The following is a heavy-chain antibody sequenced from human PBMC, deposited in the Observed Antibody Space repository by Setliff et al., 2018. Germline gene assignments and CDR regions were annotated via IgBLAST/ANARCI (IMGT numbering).Heavy chain of an antibody. CDR1: GGTFSSYA. J-gene: IGHJ6*02. CDR3: ARVSITMVRGVIISYYYYGMDV. Sequence: GASVKVSCKASGGTFSSYAMNWVRQAPGQGLEWMGWINTNTGNPTYAQGFTGRFVFSLDTSVSTAYLQISSLKAEDTAVYYCARVSITMVRGVIISYYYYGMDVWGQGTTVTVSS. CDR2: INTNTGNP. V-gene: IGHV7-4-1*02. D-gene: IGHD3-10*01.